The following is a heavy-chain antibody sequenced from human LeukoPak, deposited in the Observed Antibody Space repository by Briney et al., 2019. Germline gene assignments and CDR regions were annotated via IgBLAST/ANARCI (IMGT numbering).Heavy chain of an antibody. V-gene: IGHV3-15*01. D-gene: IGHD2-15*01. CDR2: IKSKTDGGTT. J-gene: IGHJ6*02. Sequence: GGSLRLSCAASGFTFSNAWMSWVRQAPGKGLEWVGRIKSKTDGGTTDYAAPVKGRFTISRDDSKNTLYLQMNSLKTEDTAVYYCTTYTSRYCSGDSCPAYYYYGMDVWGQGTTVTVSS. CDR1: GFTFSNAW. CDR3: TTYTSRYCSGDSCPAYYYYGMDV.